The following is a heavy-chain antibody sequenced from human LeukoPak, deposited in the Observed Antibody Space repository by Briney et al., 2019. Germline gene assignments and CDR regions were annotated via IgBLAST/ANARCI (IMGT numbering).Heavy chain of an antibody. Sequence: GRSLRLSCAASGFTVSSNYMSWVRQAPGKGLEWVSVIYSGGSTYYADSVKGRFTISRDNSKNTLYLQMNSLRAEDTAVYYCARTIGYSSSWLDYWGQGTLVTVSS. J-gene: IGHJ4*02. CDR2: IYSGGST. CDR1: GFTVSSNY. V-gene: IGHV3-66*01. CDR3: ARTIGYSSSWLDY. D-gene: IGHD6-13*01.